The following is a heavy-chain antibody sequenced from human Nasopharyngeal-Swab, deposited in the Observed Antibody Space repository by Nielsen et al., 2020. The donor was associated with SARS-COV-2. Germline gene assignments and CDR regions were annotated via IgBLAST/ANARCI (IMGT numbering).Heavy chain of an antibody. V-gene: IGHV4-31*03. Sequence: SETLSLTCTVSGGSISSGGYYWSWIREHPGKVLEWIGYIYYSGSTYYNPSLKSRVTISVDTSKNQFSLKLSSVTAADTAVYYCARANRAGARIFGVVTHLDYWGQGTLVTVSS. D-gene: IGHD3-3*01. CDR2: IYYSGST. CDR1: GGSISSGGYY. J-gene: IGHJ4*02. CDR3: ARANRAGARIFGVVTHLDY.